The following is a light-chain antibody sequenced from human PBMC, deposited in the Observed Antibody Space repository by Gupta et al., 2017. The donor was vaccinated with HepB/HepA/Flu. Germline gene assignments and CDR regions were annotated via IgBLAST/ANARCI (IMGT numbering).Light chain of an antibody. CDR1: SSNIGTYT. J-gene: IGLJ3*02. V-gene: IGLV1-44*01. CDR3: AAWDDSLNVL. CDR2: SNN. Sequence: QSVLTQPPSASGTPGQRVTISCSGSSSNIGTYTVDWYQQLPGTAPKLLIYSNNPRPSGVPDRFSGSKSGTSASLAISGLQAEDEADYYCAAWDDSLNVLFGGGTKLTVL.